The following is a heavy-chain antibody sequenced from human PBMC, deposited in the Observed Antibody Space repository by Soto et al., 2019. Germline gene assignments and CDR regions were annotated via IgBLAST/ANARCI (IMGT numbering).Heavy chain of an antibody. CDR1: GFTFSSYW. Sequence: GGSLRLSCAASGFTFSSYWMSWVRQAPGKGLEWVANIKQDGSEKYYVDSVEGRFTISRDNAKNSLYLQMNSLRAEDTAVYYCARDSGTSGLDAFDIWGQGTMVTVSS. CDR3: ARDSGTSGLDAFDI. CDR2: IKQDGSEK. V-gene: IGHV3-7*01. J-gene: IGHJ3*02. D-gene: IGHD6-13*01.